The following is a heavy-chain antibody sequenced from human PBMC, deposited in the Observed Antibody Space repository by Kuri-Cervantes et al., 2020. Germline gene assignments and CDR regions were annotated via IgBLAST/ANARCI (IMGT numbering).Heavy chain of an antibody. CDR2: ISYDGSNK. Sequence: GESLKISCAASGFTFSSYRMHWVRQAPGKGLEWVAVISYDGSNKYYADSVKGRFTISRDNSKTTLYLQMNSLRAEDTAVYYCARNIACWGQGTLVTVSS. CDR1: GFTFSSYR. V-gene: IGHV3-30*03. CDR3: ARNIAC. J-gene: IGHJ4*02.